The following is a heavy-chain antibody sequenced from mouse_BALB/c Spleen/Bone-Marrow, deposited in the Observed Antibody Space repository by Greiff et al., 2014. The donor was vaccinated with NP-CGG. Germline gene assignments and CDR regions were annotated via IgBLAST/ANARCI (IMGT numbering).Heavy chain of an antibody. CDR3: ARAITDAMDY. D-gene: IGHD2-4*01. V-gene: IGHV1-54*01. J-gene: IGHJ4*01. Sequence: QVQLQQSGAELVRPGTSVKVSCKGSGYAFTNHLIEWVKQRPGQGLEWIGVINSGSGGTKYNEKFKGKATPTADKSSSTAYMQLSSLTSDDSAVYFCARAITDAMDYWGQGTSVTVSS. CDR2: INSGSGGT. CDR1: GYAFTNHL.